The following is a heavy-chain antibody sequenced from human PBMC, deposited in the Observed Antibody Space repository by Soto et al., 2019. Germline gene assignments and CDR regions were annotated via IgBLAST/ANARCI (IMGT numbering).Heavy chain of an antibody. Sequence: QVQLVQSGAEVKKPGSSVKVSCKASGGTFSSYAISWVRQAPGQGLEWMGGIIPIFGTANYAQKFQGRVTITADESTSTAYMELSSLRSEDTAVYYCARDIAERLYCSGGSSYSGYYYYGMDVWGQGTTVTVSS. J-gene: IGHJ6*02. CDR3: ARDIAERLYCSGGSSYSGYYYYGMDV. V-gene: IGHV1-69*01. CDR2: IIPIFGTA. CDR1: GGTFSSYA. D-gene: IGHD2-15*01.